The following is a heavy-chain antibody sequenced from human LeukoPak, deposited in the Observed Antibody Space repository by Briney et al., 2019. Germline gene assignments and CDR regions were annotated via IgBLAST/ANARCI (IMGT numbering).Heavy chain of an antibody. CDR3: ARGPRYSSGWYLWD. V-gene: IGHV4-59*01. D-gene: IGHD6-19*01. J-gene: IGHJ4*02. Sequence: PSETLSLTCTVSGGSISSYYWSWIRQPPGKGLEWIGYIYYSGSTNYNPSLKSRVTISVDTSKNQFSLKLSSVTAADTAVYYCARGPRYSSGWYLWDWGQGTLATVSS. CDR2: IYYSGST. CDR1: GGSISSYY.